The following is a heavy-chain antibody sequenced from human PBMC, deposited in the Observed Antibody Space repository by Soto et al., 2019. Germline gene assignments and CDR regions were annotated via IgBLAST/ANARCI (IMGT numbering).Heavy chain of an antibody. V-gene: IGHV3-73*01. CDR3: TRHRVLGYCSSTSCHRGYYYYYGMDV. Sequence: GGSLRLSCAASGFTFSGSAMHWVRQASGKGLEWVGRIRSKANSYATAYAASVKGRFTISRDDSKNTAYLQMNSLKTEDTAVYYCTRHRVLGYCSSTSCHRGYYYYYGMDVWGQGTTVTVSS. CDR2: IRSKANSYAT. D-gene: IGHD2-2*01. CDR1: GFTFSGSA. J-gene: IGHJ6*02.